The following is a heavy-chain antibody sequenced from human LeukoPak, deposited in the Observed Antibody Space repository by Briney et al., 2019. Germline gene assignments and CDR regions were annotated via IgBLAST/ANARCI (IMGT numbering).Heavy chain of an antibody. CDR3: ARSTGELLEGY. D-gene: IGHD3-10*01. CDR1: GYTFTSYG. V-gene: IGHV1-18*04. CDR2: ISTYNGNT. J-gene: IGHJ4*02. Sequence: ASVKLSCKASGYTFTSYGISWVRQAPGQGLEWMGWISTYNGNTNYVQKLQGRVTMTTDTSTTTAYMELRSLRSDDRAVYYCARSTGELLEGYWGEGTLVTVSS.